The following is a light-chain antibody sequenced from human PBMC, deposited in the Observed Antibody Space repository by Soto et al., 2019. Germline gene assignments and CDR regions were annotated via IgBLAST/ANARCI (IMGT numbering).Light chain of an antibody. CDR1: QSLSSSY. V-gene: IGKV3-20*01. J-gene: IGKJ2*01. CDR2: GAS. Sequence: EIVLTQSPGALSLSPGEGANLSCRASQSLSSSYVAWYQQKVGQPPRLLIYGASNRATGIPDRFSGSWSGTEFTLTISRLEPEDFAVYYCPQYGISPSYTFAQGTKLEIK. CDR3: PQYGISPSYT.